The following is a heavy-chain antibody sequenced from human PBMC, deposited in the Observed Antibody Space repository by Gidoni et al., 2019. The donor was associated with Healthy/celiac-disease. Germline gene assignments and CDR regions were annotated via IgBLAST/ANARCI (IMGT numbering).Heavy chain of an antibody. Sequence: EVQLLESGGGLVQPGGSLRLSCAASGFTFSSSAMSWVRQAPGKGLEWVSAISGSGGSTYYADSVKGRFTISRDNSKNTLYLQMNSLRAEDTAVYYCAKVGEYCSGGSCFYFDYWGQGTLVTVSS. D-gene: IGHD2-15*01. CDR3: AKVGEYCSGGSCFYFDY. CDR1: GFTFSSSA. V-gene: IGHV3-23*01. J-gene: IGHJ4*02. CDR2: ISGSGGST.